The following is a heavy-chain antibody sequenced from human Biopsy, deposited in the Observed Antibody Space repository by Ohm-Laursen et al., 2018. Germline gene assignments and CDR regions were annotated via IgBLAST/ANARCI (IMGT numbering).Heavy chain of an antibody. J-gene: IGHJ6*02. CDR2: IYYSGST. V-gene: IGHV4-59*01. CDR3: ARATNITGWPYYYFYGMDV. CDR1: GGSISSDY. Sequence: TLSLTCPVSGGSISSDYWSWIRQTPGKGLEWIGYIYYSGSTNYNPSLKSRVTISVDTSKNQFSLRLNSVTAADTAVYYCARATNITGWPYYYFYGMDVWGQGTTVTVSS. D-gene: IGHD3-10*01.